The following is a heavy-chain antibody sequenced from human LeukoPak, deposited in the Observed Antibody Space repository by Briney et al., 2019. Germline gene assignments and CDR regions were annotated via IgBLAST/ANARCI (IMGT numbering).Heavy chain of an antibody. CDR1: EFTFSHHW. CDR2: INWNGRSI. D-gene: IGHD3-10*01. Sequence: GGSLRLSCAASEFTFSHHWMTWVRQVPGKGLERVSGINWNGRSIGYADSVKGRFTISRDNAKKSLYLQMNNLRAEDTAFYHCARDGRHYYGSGSYYLDWFDPWGQGTLVTVSS. V-gene: IGHV3-20*01. CDR3: ARDGRHYYGSGSYYLDWFDP. J-gene: IGHJ5*02.